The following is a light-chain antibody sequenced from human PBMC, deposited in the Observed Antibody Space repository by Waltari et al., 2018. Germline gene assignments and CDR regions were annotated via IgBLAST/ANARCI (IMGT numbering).Light chain of an antibody. CDR1: QSISSS. V-gene: IGKV1-39*01. Sequence: DIQMTQSPSSLSASVGDRVTITCRASQSISSSLNWYQQKPGKAPKLLIYAASSLQSGVPSSFSGSGSGTDFTLTISSLQPEDFATYYCQQYNTYSRTFGGGTKVEIK. J-gene: IGKJ4*01. CDR2: AAS. CDR3: QQYNTYSRT.